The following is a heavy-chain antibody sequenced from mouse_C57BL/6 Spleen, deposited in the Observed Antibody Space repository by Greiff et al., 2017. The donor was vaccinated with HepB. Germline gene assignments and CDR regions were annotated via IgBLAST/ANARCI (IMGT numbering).Heavy chain of an antibody. CDR2: ISDGGSYT. D-gene: IGHD2-3*01. CDR1: GFTFSSYA. CDR3: AREKGYDGYYVFAY. Sequence: EVQRVESGGGLVKPGGSLKLSCAASGFTFSSYAMSWVRQTPEKRLEWVATISDGGSYTYYPDNVKGRFTISRDNAKNNLYLQMSHLKSEDTAMYYCAREKGYDGYYVFAYWGQGTLVTVSA. J-gene: IGHJ3*01. V-gene: IGHV5-4*01.